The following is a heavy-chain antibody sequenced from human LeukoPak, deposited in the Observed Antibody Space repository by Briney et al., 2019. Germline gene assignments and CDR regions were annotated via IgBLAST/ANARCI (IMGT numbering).Heavy chain of an antibody. D-gene: IGHD6-6*01. V-gene: IGHV3-53*01. CDR2: IYSGGST. CDR3: ARVRGGQLADLLWYMDV. Sequence: SGGSLRLSCAASGFTVSSNYMSWVRQAPGKGLEWVSVIYSGGSTYYADSVEGRFTISRDNSKNTLYLQMNSLRAEDTAVYYCARVRGGQLADLLWYMDVWGKGTTVTVSS. CDR1: GFTVSSNY. J-gene: IGHJ6*03.